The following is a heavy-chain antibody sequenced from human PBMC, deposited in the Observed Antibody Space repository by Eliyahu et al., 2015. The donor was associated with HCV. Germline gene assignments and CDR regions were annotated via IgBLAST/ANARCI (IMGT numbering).Heavy chain of an antibody. CDR1: GYTFSNYG. J-gene: IGHJ5*02. D-gene: IGHD3-9*01. Sequence: QVQLVQSGAEVKKPGASVKVSCKASGYTFSNYGISWVRQAPGQGLEWMGWISAYNGDTRYTQKFQGRVTMTTDTSTSTSYMELRSLRSDDTAVYYCARGYEILTDYRRNWFDPWGQGTLVTVSS. CDR2: ISAYNGDT. V-gene: IGHV1-18*01. CDR3: ARGYEILTDYRRNWFDP.